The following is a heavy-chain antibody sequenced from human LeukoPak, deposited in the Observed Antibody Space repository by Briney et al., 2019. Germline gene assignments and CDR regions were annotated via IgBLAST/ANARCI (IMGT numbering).Heavy chain of an antibody. J-gene: IGHJ4*02. V-gene: IGHV3-33*01. CDR2: IWYDGSNK. D-gene: IGHD3-9*01. CDR1: GFTFSSYG. CDR3: AREDYDILTGYSGITY. Sequence: GRSLRLSCAASGFTFSSYGMHWVRQAPGKGLEWVAVIWYDGSNKYYADSVKGRFTISRDNAKNSLYLQMNSLRAEDTALYYCAREDYDILTGYSGITYWGQGTLVTVSS.